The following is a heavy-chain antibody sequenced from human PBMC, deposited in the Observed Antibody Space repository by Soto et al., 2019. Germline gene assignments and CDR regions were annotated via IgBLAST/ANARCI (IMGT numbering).Heavy chain of an antibody. J-gene: IGHJ2*01. Sequence: QLQLRESGPGLVKPSETLSLTCTVSGGSISGGVGGPYYWSWIRQPPGKGLEWIGYIYDSGSTYYNPSLKRPVTISVDTSKNQFSLGLSSFHAADTAVYYCAREVIPLTTDWYLDPWGRGTLVTVSS. CDR1: GGSISGGVGGPYY. CDR2: IYDSGST. V-gene: IGHV4-30-4*01. CDR3: AREVIPLTTDWYLDP.